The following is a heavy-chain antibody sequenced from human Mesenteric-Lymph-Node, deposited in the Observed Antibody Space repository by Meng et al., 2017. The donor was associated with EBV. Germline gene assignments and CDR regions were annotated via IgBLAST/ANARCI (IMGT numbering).Heavy chain of an antibody. J-gene: IGHJ4*02. CDR2: IFHSGGT. V-gene: IGHV4-4*02. CDR1: RGSISNSNW. D-gene: IGHD3-16*02. CDR3: ARITFGGAIGD. Sequence: QVQPQESGPVLVKPSGTLSLTCAVFRGSISNSNWWSWVRQPPGKGLQWIGEIFHSGGTNYNPSLKSRVTISVDKSKNQFSLKVNSLTAADTAVYYCARITFGGAIGDWGQGTLVTVSS.